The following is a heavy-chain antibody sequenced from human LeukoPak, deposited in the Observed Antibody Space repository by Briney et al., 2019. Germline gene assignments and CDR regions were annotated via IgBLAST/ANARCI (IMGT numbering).Heavy chain of an antibody. CDR2: YNGNT. J-gene: IGHJ3*02. CDR3: ARVRRYCSGGSCPTAFDI. Sequence: YNGNTNYAQKLQGRVTMTTDTSTSTAYMELRSLRSDDTAVYYCARVRRYCSGGSCPTAFDIWGQGTMVTVSP. V-gene: IGHV1-18*01. D-gene: IGHD2-15*01.